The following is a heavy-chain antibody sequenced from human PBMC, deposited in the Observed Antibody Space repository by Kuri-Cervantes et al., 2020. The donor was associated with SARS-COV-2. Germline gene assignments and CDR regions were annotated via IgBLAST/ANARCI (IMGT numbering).Heavy chain of an antibody. CDR2: IYGSDT. V-gene: IGHV3-23*01. CDR3: AKTLSTVRYYWYGMDV. D-gene: IGHD4-11*01. Sequence: GESLKISCAASGFTFSNHAMQWVRQAPGKGLDWVSGIYGSDTYYADSVKGRLTVSRDISKNTLYLQMNGLRAEDTAVYYCAKTLSTVRYYWYGMDVWGQGTPVTVSS. J-gene: IGHJ6*02. CDR1: GFTFSNHA.